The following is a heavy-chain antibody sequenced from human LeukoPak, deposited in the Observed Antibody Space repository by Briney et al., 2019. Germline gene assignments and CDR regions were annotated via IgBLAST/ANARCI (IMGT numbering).Heavy chain of an antibody. CDR3: ARSYGGNSGSWFDP. CDR2: IIPIFGTA. D-gene: IGHD4-23*01. J-gene: IGHJ5*02. Sequence: VKVSCKASGGTFSSYAISWVRQAPGQGLEWMGRIIPIFGTANYAQKFQGRVTITTDESTSTVYMELSSLRSEDTAVYYCARSYGGNSGSWFDPWGQGTLVTVSS. V-gene: IGHV1-69*05. CDR1: GGTFSSYA.